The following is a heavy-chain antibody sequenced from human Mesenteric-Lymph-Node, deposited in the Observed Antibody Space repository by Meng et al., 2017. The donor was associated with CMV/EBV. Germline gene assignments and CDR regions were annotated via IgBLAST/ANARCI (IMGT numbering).Heavy chain of an antibody. V-gene: IGHV4-59*01. Sequence: ETLSLTCTVSGGSISSYYWSWIRQPPGKGLEWIGYIYYSGSTNYNPSLKSRVTISVDTSKNQFSLKLSSVTAADTAVYYCARGGDYYDSSGYYYFDYWGQGTLVTVSS. D-gene: IGHD3-22*01. J-gene: IGHJ4*02. CDR1: GGSISSYY. CDR3: ARGGDYYDSSGYYYFDY. CDR2: IYYSGST.